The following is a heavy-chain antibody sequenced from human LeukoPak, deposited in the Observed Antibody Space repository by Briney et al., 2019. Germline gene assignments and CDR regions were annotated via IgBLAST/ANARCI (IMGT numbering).Heavy chain of an antibody. CDR2: IESDGSRT. J-gene: IGHJ3*02. CDR1: GFTFSSYW. Sequence: PGGSLRLSCAASGFTFSSYWMHWVRQAPGKGLVWVSRIESDGSRTTYADSVKGRFTISRDNSKNTLYLQMNSLRAEDTAVYYCAKPCRSLNDAFDIWGQGTMVTVSS. D-gene: IGHD2-15*01. CDR3: AKPCRSLNDAFDI. V-gene: IGHV3-74*01.